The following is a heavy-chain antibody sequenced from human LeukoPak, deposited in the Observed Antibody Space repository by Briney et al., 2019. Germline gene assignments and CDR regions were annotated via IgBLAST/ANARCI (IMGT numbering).Heavy chain of an antibody. V-gene: IGHV4-59*01. CDR3: ARGGFSGY. CDR1: GGSISSYY. CDR2: IYYSGST. D-gene: IGHD3-10*01. J-gene: IGHJ4*02. Sequence: SETLSLTCTVSGGSISSYYWSWIRQPPGKGLEWIGYIYYSGSTNYNPSLKSRVTISVDTSKNQFSLKLSSVTAADTAVYYCARGGFSGYWGQGTLVTVSS.